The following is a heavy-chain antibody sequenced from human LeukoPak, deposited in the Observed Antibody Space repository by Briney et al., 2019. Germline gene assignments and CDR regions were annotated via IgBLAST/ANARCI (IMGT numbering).Heavy chain of an antibody. CDR1: GFTFRKYY. CDR2: IDSDGGST. J-gene: IGHJ4*02. V-gene: IGHV3-74*03. D-gene: IGHD6-19*01. CDR3: ARDLKTSGWYGDFDY. Sequence: GGSLRLSCAGSGFTFRKYYMHWVRQAPGKGLEWVSRIDSDGGSTTYADSVKGRFTISRDNAKNTLYLQMNSLRAADTAVYYCARDLKTSGWYGDFDYWGQGTLVTVSS.